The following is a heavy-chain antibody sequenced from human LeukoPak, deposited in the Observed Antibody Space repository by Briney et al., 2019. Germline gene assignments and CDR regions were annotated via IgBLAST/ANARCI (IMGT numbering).Heavy chain of an antibody. V-gene: IGHV3-21*01. D-gene: IGHD3-16*01. CDR1: GFTFSSYS. CDR3: ARVSDYGFNWFDP. J-gene: IGHJ5*02. Sequence: GGSLRLSCAASGFTFSSYSMNWVRQAPGKGLEWVSSISSSSYIYYADSVKGRFTISRDNAKNSLYLQMNSLRAEDTAVYYCARVSDYGFNWFDPWGQGTLVTVSS. CDR2: ISSSSYI.